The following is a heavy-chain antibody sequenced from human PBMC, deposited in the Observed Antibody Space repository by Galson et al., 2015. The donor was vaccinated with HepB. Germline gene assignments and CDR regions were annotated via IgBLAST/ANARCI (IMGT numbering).Heavy chain of an antibody. J-gene: IGHJ4*02. CDR2: IYWNDDK. CDR1: GFSLDTSGVA. CDR3: AHSRKRGKDFEI. V-gene: IGHV2-5*01. Sequence: PALVKPTQTLTLTCIFSGFSLDTSGVAVGWIRQPPGKALEWLALIYWNDDKRYSPSLKSRLTITKDISKDQVVLAMTNRDPKDTGAYYCAHSRKRGKDFEIWGQGVLVAVSS. D-gene: IGHD1-14*01.